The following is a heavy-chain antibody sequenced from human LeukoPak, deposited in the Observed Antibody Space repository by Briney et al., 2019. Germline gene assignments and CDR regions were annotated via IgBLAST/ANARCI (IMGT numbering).Heavy chain of an antibody. D-gene: IGHD6-13*01. Sequence: GASVKVSCKASGYTFTSYYMHWVRQAPGQGLEWMGIINPSGGSTSYAQKFQGRVTMTRDTSTSTVYMELSSLRSEDTAVYYCARGEGSIAAAGTGGNYWGQGTLVTVSS. V-gene: IGHV1-46*01. CDR2: INPSGGST. CDR1: GYTFTSYY. CDR3: ARGEGSIAAAGTGGNY. J-gene: IGHJ4*02.